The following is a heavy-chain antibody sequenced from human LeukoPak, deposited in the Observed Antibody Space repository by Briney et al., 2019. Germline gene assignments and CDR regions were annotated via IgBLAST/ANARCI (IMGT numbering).Heavy chain of an antibody. D-gene: IGHD6-13*01. CDR2: IIPILGIA. CDR1: GGTFSSYT. Sequence: SVKVSCTASGGTFSSYTISWVRDGPGQGLGWVWRIIPILGIANSAKKCQRRVTITADKSTSTAYIELSSLRCEDTAVYYCARNGGRQLVRGYFDYWGQGTLVTVSS. J-gene: IGHJ4*02. V-gene: IGHV1-69*02. CDR3: ARNGGRQLVRGYFDY.